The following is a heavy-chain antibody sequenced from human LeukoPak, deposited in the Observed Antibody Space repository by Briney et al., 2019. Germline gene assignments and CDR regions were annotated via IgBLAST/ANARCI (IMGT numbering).Heavy chain of an antibody. CDR2: ISSSSSYI. CDR1: GFTFSSYS. Sequence: GGSLRLSCAASGFTFSSYSMNWVRQAPGKGLEWVSSISSSSSYIYYADSVKGRFTISRDNAKKSLYLQMNSLRVEDTAVYYCARSSYYDSSGYYLEGSSDYWGQGTLVTVSS. CDR3: ARSSYYDSSGYYLEGSSDY. V-gene: IGHV3-21*01. J-gene: IGHJ4*02. D-gene: IGHD3-22*01.